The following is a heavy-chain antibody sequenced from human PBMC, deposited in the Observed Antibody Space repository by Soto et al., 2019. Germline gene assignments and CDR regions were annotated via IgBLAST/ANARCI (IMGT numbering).Heavy chain of an antibody. CDR1: GGTFGSDA. CDR2: IIPIFGTK. V-gene: IGHV1-69*06. D-gene: IGHD3-22*01. J-gene: IGHJ5*02. CDR3: ARHRTDSGYYTNWLDP. Sequence: SVKVSCKASGGTFGSDAITWVRQAPGQGLEWVGRIIPIFGTKNHAQNLQGRVTISADKSTLTSYMELHSLTSDDTALYYCARHRTDSGYYTNWLDPWGQGTQVTV.